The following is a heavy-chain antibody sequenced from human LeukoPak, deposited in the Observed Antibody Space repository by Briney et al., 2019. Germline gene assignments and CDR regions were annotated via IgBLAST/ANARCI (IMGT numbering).Heavy chain of an antibody. V-gene: IGHV4-39*07. Sequence: SETLSLTCTVSGGSISSSSYYWGWIRQPPGKGLEWIGSIYYSGSTYYNPSLKSRVTISVDTSKNQFSLKLSSVTAADTAVYYCARVLRYFDWFPLIDYWGQGTLVTVSS. CDR2: IYYSGST. CDR1: GGSISSSSYY. D-gene: IGHD3-9*01. CDR3: ARVLRYFDWFPLIDY. J-gene: IGHJ4*02.